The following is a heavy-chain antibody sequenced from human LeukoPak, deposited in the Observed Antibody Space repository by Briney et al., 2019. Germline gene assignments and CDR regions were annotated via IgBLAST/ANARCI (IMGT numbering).Heavy chain of an antibody. CDR2: IYSGGST. Sequence: PGGSLRLSCAASEFSVGSNYMTWVRQAPGKGLEWVSLIYSGGSTYYADSVKGRFTISRDNSKNTLYLQMNSLRAEDTAVYYCTRDPRRLDYWGQGTLVTVSS. CDR3: TRDPRRLDY. CDR1: EFSVGSNY. J-gene: IGHJ4*02. V-gene: IGHV3-66*01.